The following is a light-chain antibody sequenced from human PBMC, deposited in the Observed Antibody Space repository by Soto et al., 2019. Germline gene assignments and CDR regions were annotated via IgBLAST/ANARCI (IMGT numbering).Light chain of an antibody. J-gene: IGKJ1*01. CDR1: QSISYY. CDR3: QQYNRFSTWT. Sequence: DIQMTQSPSTLSACVGDRVTITCRASQSISYYLAWYQKKPGKAPKVLIWNASSLQRGVPSRFSGSGSGTEFTLTISSLQPDDFATYYCQQYNRFSTWTFXQGTKLDIK. V-gene: IGKV1-5*01. CDR2: NAS.